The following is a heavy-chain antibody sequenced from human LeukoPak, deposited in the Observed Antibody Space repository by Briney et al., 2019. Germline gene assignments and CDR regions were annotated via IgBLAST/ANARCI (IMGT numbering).Heavy chain of an antibody. CDR3: ARVPITGDPYFDY. CDR2: IYTSGST. CDR1: GGSISSYY. V-gene: IGHV4-4*07. Sequence: SETLSLTCTVSGGSISSYYWGWIRQPAGKGLEWIGRIYTSGSTNYNPSLKSRVTMSVDTSKNQFSLKLSSVTAADTAVYYCARVPITGDPYFDYWGQGTLVTVSS. J-gene: IGHJ4*02. D-gene: IGHD7-27*01.